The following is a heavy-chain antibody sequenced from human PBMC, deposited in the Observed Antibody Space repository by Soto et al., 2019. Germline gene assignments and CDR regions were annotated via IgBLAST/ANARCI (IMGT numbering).Heavy chain of an antibody. V-gene: IGHV4-39*01. J-gene: IGHJ4*02. CDR3: ARLEGLATISYYFDF. CDR2: IYYRGNT. CDR1: GDSIISDKYY. Sequence: TLETLSLTCSVSGDSIISDKYYWGWIRQPPGKGLEWIGSIYYRGNTYYNPSLQTRVTISLDKSKSQFSLKLTSVTAADSAVYFCARLEGLATISYYFDFWGQGALVTVSS. D-gene: IGHD5-12*01.